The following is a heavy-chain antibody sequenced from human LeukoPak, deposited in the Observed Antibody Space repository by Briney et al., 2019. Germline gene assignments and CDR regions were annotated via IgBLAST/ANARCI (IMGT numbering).Heavy chain of an antibody. CDR3: ARILTSGWSIDY. D-gene: IGHD6-19*01. Sequence: SQTPSLTCVISGDSVSSNSAAWNWIRQSPSRGLEWLGRTYYRSKWYNDYAVSVKSRIIINPDTSKNQFSLQLNSVTPEDTAVYYCARILTSGWSIDYWGQGTLVTVSS. CDR1: GDSVSSNSAA. V-gene: IGHV6-1*01. CDR2: TYYRSKWYN. J-gene: IGHJ4*02.